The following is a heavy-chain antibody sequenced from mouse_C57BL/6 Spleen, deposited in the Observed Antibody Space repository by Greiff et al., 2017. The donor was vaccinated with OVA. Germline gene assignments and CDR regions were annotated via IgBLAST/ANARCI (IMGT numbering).Heavy chain of an antibody. D-gene: IGHD1-1*01. CDR3: TSDYYGGGGYFDY. J-gene: IGHJ2*01. CDR2: IDPEDGDT. CDR1: GFNFKDYY. Sequence: VQLQQSGAELVRPGASVKLSCTASGFNFKDYYMHWVNQRPEQGLEWIGRIDPEDGDTEYASKFQGKATMTADTSSNTAYLQLSSLTSKDTAVYYYTSDYYGGGGYFDYWGQGTTLTVSS. V-gene: IGHV14-1*01.